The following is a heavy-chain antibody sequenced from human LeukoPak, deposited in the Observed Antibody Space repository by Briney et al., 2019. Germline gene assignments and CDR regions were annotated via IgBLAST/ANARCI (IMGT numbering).Heavy chain of an antibody. J-gene: IGHJ4*02. CDR1: GGSISSSSYY. CDR3: ASKGATYSSSWYYFDY. Sequence: PSEALSLTCTVSGGSISSSSYYWGWIRQPPGKRLEWIGSIYYSGSTYYNPSLKRRVTISVDTSNNQFSLKLISVTAADTAVYYCASKGATYSSSWYYFDYWGQGTLVTVSS. CDR2: IYYSGST. D-gene: IGHD6-13*01. V-gene: IGHV4-39*01.